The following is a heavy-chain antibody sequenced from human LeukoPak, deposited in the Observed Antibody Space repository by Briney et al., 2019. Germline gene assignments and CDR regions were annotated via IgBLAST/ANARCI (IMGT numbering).Heavy chain of an antibody. D-gene: IGHD6-19*01. V-gene: IGHV1-3*01. CDR3: ARSGQWLVGYFDY. CDR1: GYTFTSYA. J-gene: IGHJ4*02. CDR2: INAGNGNT. Sequence: ASVKVSCKASGYTFTSYAMHWVRQAPGQRLEWMGWINAGNGNTKYSQKFQGRVTITRDTSASTAYMELSSLRSEDTAVYYCARSGQWLVGYFDYWGQGTLVTVSS.